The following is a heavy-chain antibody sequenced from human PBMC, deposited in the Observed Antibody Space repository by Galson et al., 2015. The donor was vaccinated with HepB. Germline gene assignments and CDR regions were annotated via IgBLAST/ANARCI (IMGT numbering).Heavy chain of an antibody. Sequence: SLRLSCAASGFTFSSYWMSWVRQAPGKGLEWVANIKQDGSEKYYVDSVKGRFTISRDNAKNSLYLQMNSLRAEDTAVYYCARDGIAVAGPPVGDYWGQGTLVTVSS. CDR3: ARDGIAVAGPPVGDY. D-gene: IGHD6-19*01. CDR2: IKQDGSEK. J-gene: IGHJ4*02. V-gene: IGHV3-7*03. CDR1: GFTFSSYW.